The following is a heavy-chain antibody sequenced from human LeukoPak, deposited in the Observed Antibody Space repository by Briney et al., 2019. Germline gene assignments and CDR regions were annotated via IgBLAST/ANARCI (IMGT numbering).Heavy chain of an antibody. CDR2: ISYDGSNK. J-gene: IGHJ4*02. D-gene: IGHD6-13*01. V-gene: IGHV3-30*03. CDR3: ARDTAAAGTDY. Sequence: GGSLRLSCAASGFTFSSYGMHWVRQAPGKGLEWVAVISYDGSNKYYADSAKGRFTISRDNSKNTLYLQMNSLRAEDTAVYYCARDTAAAGTDYWGQGTLVTVSS. CDR1: GFTFSSYG.